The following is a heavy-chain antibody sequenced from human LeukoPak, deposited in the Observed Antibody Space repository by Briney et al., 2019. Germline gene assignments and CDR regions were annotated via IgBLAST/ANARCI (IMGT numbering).Heavy chain of an antibody. Sequence: PSETLSLTCTVSGGSISSSSYYWGWIRQPPGKGLEWIGSIYYSGSTYYNPSLKSRVTISVDTSKNQFSLKLSSVTAADTAVYCCASLCGEGTFDYWGQGTLVTVSS. V-gene: IGHV4-39*01. D-gene: IGHD3-10*01. J-gene: IGHJ4*02. CDR2: IYYSGST. CDR3: ASLCGEGTFDY. CDR1: GGSISSSSYY.